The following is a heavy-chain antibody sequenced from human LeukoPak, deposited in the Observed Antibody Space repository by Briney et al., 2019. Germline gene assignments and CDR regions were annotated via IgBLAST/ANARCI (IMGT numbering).Heavy chain of an antibody. D-gene: IGHD2-21*02. CDR1: GGSVSSSSYY. J-gene: IGHJ3*02. CDR3: ARRSDCGGDCWAFDI. V-gene: IGHV4-39*01. CDR2: IYYSGST. Sequence: SETLSLTCTVSGGSVSSSSYYWGWIRQPPGKGLEWIGSIYYSGSTYYNPSLKSRVTISVDTSKNQFSLKLSSVTAADTAVYYCARRSDCGGDCWAFDIWGQGTMVTVSS.